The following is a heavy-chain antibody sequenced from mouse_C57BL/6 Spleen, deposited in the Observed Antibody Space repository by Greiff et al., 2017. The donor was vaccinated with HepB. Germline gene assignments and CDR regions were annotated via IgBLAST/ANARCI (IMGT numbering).Heavy chain of an antibody. V-gene: IGHV5-16*01. CDR3: ARDPGYMDY. CDR1: GFTFSDYY. J-gene: IGHJ4*01. Sequence: EVQVVESEGGLVQPGSSMKLSCTASGFTFSDYYMAWVRQVPEKGLEWVANINYDGSSTYYLDSLKSRFIISRDNAKNILYLQMSSLKSEDTATYYCARDPGYMDYWGQGTSVTVSS. CDR2: INYDGSST. D-gene: IGHD2-2*01.